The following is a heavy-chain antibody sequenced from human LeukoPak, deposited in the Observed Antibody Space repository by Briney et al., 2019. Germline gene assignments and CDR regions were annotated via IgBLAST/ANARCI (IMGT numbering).Heavy chain of an antibody. CDR1: GYTFTSYA. D-gene: IGHD4-17*01. Sequence: ASVKVSCKASGYTFTSYAMHWVRQAPGQRLEWMGWINAGNGNTKYSQKFQGRVTITRDTSASTAYMELSSLRSEDTAVYYCARSGLPEFRTTVPKLGFDYWGQGTLVTVSS. J-gene: IGHJ4*02. CDR2: INAGNGNT. CDR3: ARSGLPEFRTTVPKLGFDY. V-gene: IGHV1-3*01.